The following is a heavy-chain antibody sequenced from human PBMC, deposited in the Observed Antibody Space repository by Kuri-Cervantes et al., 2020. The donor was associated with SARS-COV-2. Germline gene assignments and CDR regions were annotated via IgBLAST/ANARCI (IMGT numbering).Heavy chain of an antibody. Sequence: SETLSLTCTASGGSISSSSYYWGWIRQPPGKGLEWIGSIYYSGSTYYNPSLKSRVTIPVDTSKNQFSLKLSSVTAADTAVYYCARQGFSKGGYFDYWGQGTLVTVSS. J-gene: IGHJ4*02. CDR3: ARQGFSKGGYFDY. D-gene: IGHD3-3*01. CDR1: GGSISSSSYY. CDR2: IYYSGST. V-gene: IGHV4-39*01.